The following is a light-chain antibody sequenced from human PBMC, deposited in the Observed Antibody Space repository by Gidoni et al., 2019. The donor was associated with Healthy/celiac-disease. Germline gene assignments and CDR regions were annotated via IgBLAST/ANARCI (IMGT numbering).Light chain of an antibody. CDR3: QQYNNWPRA. CDR2: GAS. Sequence: EVVMTQSPATRSVSPGERATLSCRARQSVSSNFAWYQQKPGQAPRLLIYGASTMATGIPARFSGSGSGTEFTLTISSLQSEEFAVYYCQQYNNWPRAFGQGTRLEIK. V-gene: IGKV3-15*01. J-gene: IGKJ5*01. CDR1: QSVSSN.